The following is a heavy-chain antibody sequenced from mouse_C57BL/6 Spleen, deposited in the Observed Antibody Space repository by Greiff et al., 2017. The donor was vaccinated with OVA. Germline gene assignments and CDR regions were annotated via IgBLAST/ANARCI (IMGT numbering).Heavy chain of an antibody. Sequence: VQLQQSGPGMVKPSQSLSLTCTVTGYSITSGYDWHWIRHFPGNKLEWMGYISYSGSTNYNPSLKSRISITHDTSKNHFFLKLNSVTTEDTATYDCARDRSGYPAWFAYWGQGTLVTVSA. CDR3: ARDRSGYPAWFAY. CDR2: ISYSGST. V-gene: IGHV3-1*01. D-gene: IGHD3-2*02. CDR1: GYSITSGYD. J-gene: IGHJ3*01.